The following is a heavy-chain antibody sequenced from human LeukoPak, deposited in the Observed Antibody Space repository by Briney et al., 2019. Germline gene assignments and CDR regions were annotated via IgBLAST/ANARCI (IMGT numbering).Heavy chain of an antibody. CDR1: RFTFSTYG. V-gene: IGHV3-30*18. Sequence: PGGSLRLSCAASRFTFSTYGMHWVRQAPGKGLEWVALISYDGINKYYADSVKGRFTISRDNSKNTLYLQMNSLRAEDTAVYYCAKDHYSSGWYFDYWGQGTLVTVSS. CDR3: AKDHYSSGWYFDY. D-gene: IGHD6-19*01. CDR2: ISYDGINK. J-gene: IGHJ4*02.